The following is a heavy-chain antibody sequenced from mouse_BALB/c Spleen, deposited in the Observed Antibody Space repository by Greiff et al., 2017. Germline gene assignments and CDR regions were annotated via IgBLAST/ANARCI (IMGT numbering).Heavy chain of an antibody. CDR1: GFTFSSYG. Sequence: EVHLVESGGGLVQPGGSLKLSCAASGFTFSSYGMSWVRQTPDKRLELVATINSNGGSTYYPDSVKGRFTISRDNAKNTLYLQMSSLKSEDTAMYYCARDGWDGSFDYWGQGTTLTVSS. J-gene: IGHJ2*01. D-gene: IGHD4-1*01. CDR3: ARDGWDGSFDY. CDR2: INSNGGST. V-gene: IGHV5-6-3*01.